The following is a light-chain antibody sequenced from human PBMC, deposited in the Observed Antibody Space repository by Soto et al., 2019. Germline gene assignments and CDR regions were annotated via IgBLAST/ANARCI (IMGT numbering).Light chain of an antibody. CDR1: QRVSSNY. J-gene: IGKJ1*01. CDR3: QQYATSSWT. V-gene: IGKV3-20*01. Sequence: EIVLTQSPGTLSLSPGERATLSCRASQRVSSNYLAWYQQKPGQAPRLLIYGASIGATSIPDRFSGSGSGTDFTLTISRLEAEDFAVYHCQQYATSSWTFGQGTKVEIK. CDR2: GAS.